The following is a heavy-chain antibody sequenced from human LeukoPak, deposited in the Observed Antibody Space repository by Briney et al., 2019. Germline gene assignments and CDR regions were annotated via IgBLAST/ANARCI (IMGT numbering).Heavy chain of an antibody. Sequence: SETLSLTCTVSGDSISSYSWSWIRQPPGKGLEWIGCVYYSGSTNYNPSLKSRVTISADTSKNQFSLKVRSVTAADTAVYYCARDPPQPGITAAGYFDLWGRGTLVTVSS. J-gene: IGHJ2*01. CDR2: VYYSGST. V-gene: IGHV4-59*01. D-gene: IGHD6-13*01. CDR3: ARDPPQPGITAAGYFDL. CDR1: GDSISSYS.